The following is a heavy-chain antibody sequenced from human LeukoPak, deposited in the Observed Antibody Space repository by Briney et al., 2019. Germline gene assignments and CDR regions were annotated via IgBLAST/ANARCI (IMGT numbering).Heavy chain of an antibody. J-gene: IGHJ3*02. D-gene: IGHD3-9*01. V-gene: IGHV3-30*18. CDR2: ISYDRSKI. CDR1: GFSFSSFA. CDR3: AKSQTGYYEAFDI. Sequence: GGSLRLSCTASGFSFSSFAMHWVRQAPGKGLEWVAVISYDRSKIYYADSVKGRFTISRDNSKNTLYLQMNSLRAEDTAMYYCAKSQTGYYEAFDIWGRGTMVTVSS.